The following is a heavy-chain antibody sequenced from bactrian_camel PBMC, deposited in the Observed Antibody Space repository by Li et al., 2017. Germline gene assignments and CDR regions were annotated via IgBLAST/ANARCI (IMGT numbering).Heavy chain of an antibody. Sequence: DVQLVESGGGSVQAGGSLRLSCVVSVYLGRRYCMGWFRMAEGKEREAVAAIYTGGGPGYGQTHYSASVEGRFTISQDRAKKTVYLQMNSLKPEDSGMYYCAAELRPDYVLQVRNRLRPNGYNRWGRGTQVTVS. V-gene: IGHV3S40*01. D-gene: IGHD4*01. CDR3: AAELRPDYVLQVRNRLRPNGYNR. CDR1: VYLGRRYC. CDR2: IYTGGGPGYGQT. J-gene: IGHJ4*01.